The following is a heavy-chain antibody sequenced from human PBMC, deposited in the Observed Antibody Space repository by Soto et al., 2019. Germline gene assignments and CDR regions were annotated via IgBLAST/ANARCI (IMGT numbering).Heavy chain of an antibody. CDR3: ARDRGPSSGYYPYWFDP. J-gene: IGHJ5*02. D-gene: IGHD3-22*01. Sequence: QVQLVQSGAEVKKPGSSVKVSCKASGGTFSSYAISWVRQAPGQGLEWMGEIIPIFGTANYAQKFQGRVTITAGESTSTAVMALSSRRSEDTAVYYCARDRGPSSGYYPYWFDPWGQGTLVSVSS. CDR1: GGTFSSYA. CDR2: IIPIFGTA. V-gene: IGHV1-69*12.